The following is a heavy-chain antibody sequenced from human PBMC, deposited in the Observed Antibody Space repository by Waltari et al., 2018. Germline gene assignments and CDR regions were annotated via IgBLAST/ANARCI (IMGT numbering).Heavy chain of an antibody. CDR3: ARVPLYSRFTISEWYFDL. J-gene: IGHJ2*01. D-gene: IGHD6-13*01. CDR2: FNDDTGVT. Sequence: QVHLVQPGPEVKKPGASMRVSCEASGYTFTDYYIHWVRQAPGQGLEWMGWFNDDTGVTNLAQQLQGRLTVTRDTSINTVYMELSGLRSDDTAVYYCARVPLYSRFTISEWYFDLWGRGTLVTVSS. V-gene: IGHV1-2*02. CDR1: GYTFTDYY.